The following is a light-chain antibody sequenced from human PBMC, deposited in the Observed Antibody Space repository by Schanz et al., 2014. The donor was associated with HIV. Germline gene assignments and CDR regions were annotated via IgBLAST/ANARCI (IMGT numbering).Light chain of an antibody. Sequence: DIQMTQPPYTLSASIGDSVTITCRASQSIGGWLAWYQQKPGKAPNLLIYQASTLETGVPLRFSGSGSGTEFTLTINSLQPDDFATYYCQQYNTYPWTFGQGTKV. V-gene: IGKV1-5*03. CDR1: QSIGGW. J-gene: IGKJ1*01. CDR3: QQYNTYPWT. CDR2: QAS.